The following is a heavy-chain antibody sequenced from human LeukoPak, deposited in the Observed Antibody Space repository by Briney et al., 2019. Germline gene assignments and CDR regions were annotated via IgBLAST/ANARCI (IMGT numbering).Heavy chain of an antibody. CDR1: GDSINNYY. J-gene: IGHJ4*02. D-gene: IGHD6-19*01. V-gene: IGHV4-59*01. CDR3: ARVSGAISQWPFDY. Sequence: SETLSLTCSVSGDSINNYYWNWIRQPPGKGLEWIGYIYYSGSTNYNPSLKSRVTISVDTSKNQFSLRLTSVTPADTAVYYCARVSGAISQWPFDYWGQGTLVTVSS. CDR2: IYYSGST.